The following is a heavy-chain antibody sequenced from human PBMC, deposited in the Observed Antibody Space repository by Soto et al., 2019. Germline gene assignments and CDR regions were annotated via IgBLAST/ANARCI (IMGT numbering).Heavy chain of an antibody. D-gene: IGHD6-6*01. CDR2: ISSAGQT. CDR1: GSTGTRKY. V-gene: IGHV3-53*01. J-gene: IGHJ3*02. Sequence: PGGSLRLSCATSGSTGTRKYLAWVRQAPGKGPEWVSVISSAGQTNYADSVKGRFTISRDNSRTTLYLHMNDVRAEDSAIYYCARDIGTSSYPCFDMYGQGTKVTVS. CDR3: ARDIGTSSYPCFDM.